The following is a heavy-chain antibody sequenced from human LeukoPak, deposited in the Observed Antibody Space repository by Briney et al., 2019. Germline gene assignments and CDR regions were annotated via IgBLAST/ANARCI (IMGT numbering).Heavy chain of an antibody. V-gene: IGHV3-23*01. J-gene: IGHJ4*02. CDR3: AKQADTPMLIWSFTDY. CDR1: GFNFGSYS. Sequence: GGSLRLSCAASGFNFGSYSMTWVRQAPGKGLEWVSVISADSATTFYADSVKGRFTISRDNAKNSLFLQMNSLRAEDTALYYCAKQADTPMLIWSFTDYWGQGTLVTVSS. CDR2: ISADSATT. D-gene: IGHD5-18*01.